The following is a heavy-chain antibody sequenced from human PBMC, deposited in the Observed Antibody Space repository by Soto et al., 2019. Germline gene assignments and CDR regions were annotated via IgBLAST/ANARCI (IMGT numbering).Heavy chain of an antibody. CDR3: AKDKFWIAVAGTLDY. CDR1: GFTFSSSG. J-gene: IGHJ4*02. Sequence: QVQLVESGGGVVQPGRSLRLSCAASGFTFSSSGMHWVRQAPGKGLEWVAVISYDGSNKYYADSVKGRFTISRDNSKNTLYLQMNSLRAEDTAVSYCAKDKFWIAVAGTLDYWGQGTLVTVSS. V-gene: IGHV3-30*18. CDR2: ISYDGSNK. D-gene: IGHD6-19*01.